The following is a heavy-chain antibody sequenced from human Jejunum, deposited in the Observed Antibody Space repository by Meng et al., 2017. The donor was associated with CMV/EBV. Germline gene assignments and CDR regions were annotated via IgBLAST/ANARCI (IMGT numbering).Heavy chain of an antibody. J-gene: IGHJ6*02. V-gene: IGHV1-69*06. D-gene: IGHD3-3*01. CDR2: VIPILTSS. CDR3: ASGTIFGVVTPYYYGLDV. CDR1: LRNYV. Sequence: LRNYVFGWVRQAPGQGLEWVGGVIPILTSSNYAQKFQGRVTIIADKSTTTVYMEVSSLKSEDTAIYYCASGTIFGVVTPYYYGLDVWGQGTTVTVSS.